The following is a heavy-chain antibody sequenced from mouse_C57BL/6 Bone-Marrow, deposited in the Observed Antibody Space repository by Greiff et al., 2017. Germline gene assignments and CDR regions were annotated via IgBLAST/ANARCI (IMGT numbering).Heavy chain of an antibody. CDR2: INPNYGTT. V-gene: IGHV1-39*01. CDR1: GYSFTDYN. Sequence: VQLQQSGPELVKPGASVKISCKASGYSFTDYNMNWVKQSHGKSLEWIGVINPNYGTTSYNQKFEGKATLTVDKSSSTAYMQLNSLTSEDSAVYYCASSALYCGSSHWYFDVWGTGTTVTVSS. J-gene: IGHJ1*03. D-gene: IGHD1-1*01. CDR3: ASSALYCGSSHWYFDV.